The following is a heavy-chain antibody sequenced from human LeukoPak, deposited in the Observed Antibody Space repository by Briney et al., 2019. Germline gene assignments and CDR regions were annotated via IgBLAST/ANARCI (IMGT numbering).Heavy chain of an antibody. J-gene: IGHJ6*03. CDR3: ARGPTYYDFWSGYYHYYYYMDV. D-gene: IGHD3-3*01. CDR2: INPSGGST. Sequence: ASVKVSCKASGYTFTSYYMHWVRQAPGQGLEWMGIINPSGGSTSYAQKFQGRVTMTRDTSTSTVYMGLSSLRSEDTAVYYCARGPTYYDFWSGYYHYYYYMDVWGKGTTVTVSS. CDR1: GYTFTSYY. V-gene: IGHV1-46*01.